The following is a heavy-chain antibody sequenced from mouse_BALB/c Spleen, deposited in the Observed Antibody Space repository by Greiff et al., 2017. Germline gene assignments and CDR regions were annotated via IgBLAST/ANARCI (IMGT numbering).Heavy chain of an antibody. CDR3: ARWYDYDRTWFAY. V-gene: IGHV3-2*02. Sequence: EVKLQESGPGLVKPSQSLSLTCTVTGYSITSDYAWNWIRQFPGNKLEWMGYISYSGSTSYNPSLKSRISITRDTSKNQFFLQLNSVTTEDTATYYCARWYDYDRTWFAYWGQGTLVTVSA. CDR2: ISYSGST. D-gene: IGHD2-4*01. CDR1: GYSITSDYA. J-gene: IGHJ3*01.